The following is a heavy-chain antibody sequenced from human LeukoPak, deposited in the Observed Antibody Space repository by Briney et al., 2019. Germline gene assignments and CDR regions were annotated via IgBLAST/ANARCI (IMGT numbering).Heavy chain of an antibody. CDR2: ISYDGNKK. D-gene: IGHD3-10*01. V-gene: IGHV3-30*18. J-gene: IGHJ4*02. CDR1: GFDFYTYG. CDR3: AKDWASMVLDY. Sequence: PGGSLRLSCAASGFDFYTYGMHWVRQAPGKGLEWVAVISYDGNKKYYVDSVKGRFTISRDNSKNMVYLQMSSLRAEDTAVYYCAKDWASMVLDYWGQGTLVSVSS.